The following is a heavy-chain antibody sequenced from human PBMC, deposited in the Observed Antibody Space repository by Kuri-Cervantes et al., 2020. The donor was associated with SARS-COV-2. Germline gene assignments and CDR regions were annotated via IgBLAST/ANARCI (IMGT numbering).Heavy chain of an antibody. Sequence: SVKVSCKASGGTFSNFAISWVRQAPGQGLEWMGGIIPVSGTTNNAQRLQGRVTISADEARSTVYMELSSLTFEDTAIYYCAQTIPARRRSPGDFYLYYMDVWGKGTSVTVSS. CDR2: IIPVSGTT. V-gene: IGHV1-69*13. CDR1: GGTFSNFA. CDR3: AQTIPARRRSPGDFYLYYMDV. D-gene: IGHD6-6*01. J-gene: IGHJ6*03.